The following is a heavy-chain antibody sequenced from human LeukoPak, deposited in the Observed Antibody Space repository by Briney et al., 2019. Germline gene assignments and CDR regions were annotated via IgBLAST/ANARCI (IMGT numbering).Heavy chain of an antibody. J-gene: IGHJ4*02. V-gene: IGHV3-21*04. CDR1: GSAFETYT. Sequence: GGSLRLSCVASGSAFETYTMNWVRQAPGKGLEWVSFISSTSSDINYADSVRDRFTISRDNAKNSLFLQMDSLRVEDTAVYYCAKGLFSGYDKYLDSWGQGTLVTVSS. D-gene: IGHD5-12*01. CDR2: ISSTSSDI. CDR3: AKGLFSGYDKYLDS.